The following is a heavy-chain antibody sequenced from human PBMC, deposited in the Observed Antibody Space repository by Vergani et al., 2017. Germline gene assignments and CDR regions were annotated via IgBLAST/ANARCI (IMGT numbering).Heavy chain of an antibody. J-gene: IGHJ6*03. V-gene: IGHV4-39*01. CDR1: GGSISSSSYY. CDR2: IYYSGST. CDR3: ARLSGYQLVRNYYYYMDV. Sequence: QLQLQESGPGLVKPSETLSLTCTVSGGSISSSSYYWGWIRQPPGKGLEWIGSIYYSGSTYYNPSLKSRVTISVDTSKNQFSLKLSSVTAADTAVYYCARLSGYQLVRNYYYYMDVWGKGTTVTVSS. D-gene: IGHD6-6*01.